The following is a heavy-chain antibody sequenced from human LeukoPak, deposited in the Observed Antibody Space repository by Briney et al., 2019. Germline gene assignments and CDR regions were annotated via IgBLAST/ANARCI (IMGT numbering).Heavy chain of an antibody. CDR1: GYTFTSYY. CDR2: INPSDGST. CDR3: ARGDYVWGSTLVNYYYYYYMDV. V-gene: IGHV1-46*01. D-gene: IGHD3-16*01. J-gene: IGHJ6*03. Sequence: GASVKVSCKASGYTFTSYYMHWVRQAPGQGLEWMGIINPSDGSTSYAQKFQGRVTMTRDMSTSTVYMELSSLRSEDTAVYYCARGDYVWGSTLVNYYYYYYMDVWGKGTTVTVSS.